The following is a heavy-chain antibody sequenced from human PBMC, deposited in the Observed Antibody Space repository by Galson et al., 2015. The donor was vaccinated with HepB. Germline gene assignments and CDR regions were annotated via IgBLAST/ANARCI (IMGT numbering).Heavy chain of an antibody. J-gene: IGHJ6*02. CDR3: TRSNGASTLPHYYYGMDV. V-gene: IGHV6-1*01. CDR1: GDSVSSNSAA. Sequence: CAISGDSVSSNSAAWNWIRQSPSGGLEWLGRTYLRSKWHYDYPLSLKSRIIINPDTSKNQFSLQLNSVTPEDTAVYYCTRSNGASTLPHYYYGMDVWGPGTTVTVSS. CDR2: TYLRSKWHY. D-gene: IGHD4-17*01.